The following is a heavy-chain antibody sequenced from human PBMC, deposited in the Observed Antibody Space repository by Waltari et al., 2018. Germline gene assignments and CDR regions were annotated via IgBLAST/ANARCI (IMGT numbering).Heavy chain of an antibody. J-gene: IGHJ3*02. CDR1: GDSVSLNDAS. CDR2: ICYRSYGSRLYH. D-gene: IGHD1-1*01. CDR3: ARRTGTTRAVDI. V-gene: IGHV6-1*01. Sequence: QVQLQQSGPGLVKPSQTLSLTCAIAGDSVSLNDASWNWIRQSPSRGIEWLGMICYRSYGSRLYHEYAVVVKSRITINPDTSKNQFSLQLDSVTPEDTATYYCARRTGTTRAVDIWGQGTMVTVSS.